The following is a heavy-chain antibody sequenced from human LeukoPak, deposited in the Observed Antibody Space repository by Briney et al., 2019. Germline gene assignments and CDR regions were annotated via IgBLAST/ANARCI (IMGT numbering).Heavy chain of an antibody. CDR2: INHSGST. CDR3: VRHAARAFDI. V-gene: IGHV4-34*01. Sequence: PSETLSLTCAVYGGSFTNYYWSWIRQPPGKGLEWIGEINHSGSTKYNPSLKSRVTISIDTSKNQLSLKLSSVTAADTAVYSCVRHAARAFDIWGQGTKATVSS. D-gene: IGHD2-2*01. CDR1: GGSFTNYY. J-gene: IGHJ3*02.